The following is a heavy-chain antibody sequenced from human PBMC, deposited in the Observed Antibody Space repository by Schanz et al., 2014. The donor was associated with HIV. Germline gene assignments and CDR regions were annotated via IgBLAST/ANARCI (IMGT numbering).Heavy chain of an antibody. D-gene: IGHD3-3*01. CDR2: IWYDGSNK. CDR1: GFIFSRYG. J-gene: IGHJ4*02. V-gene: IGHV3-30*02. CDR3: VDFWIGYFRY. Sequence: VQLVESGGGLVKPGGSLRLSCAASGFIFSRYGMHWVRQAPGRGLEWVAFIWYDGSNKYYADSVKGRFTISRDNSNNTLYLQMSSLRAEDTAVYFCVDFWIGYFRYWGRGTLVSVSS.